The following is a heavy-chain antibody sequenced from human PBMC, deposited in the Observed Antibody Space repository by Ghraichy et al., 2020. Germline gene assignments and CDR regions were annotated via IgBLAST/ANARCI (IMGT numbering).Heavy chain of an antibody. CDR3: ARGLGPFDV. CDR1: GDSVSNNRAA. CDR2: TFYQSRWYN. Sequence: SETLSLTCAISGDSVSNNRAAWNWIRQSPSRGLEWLGRTFYQSRWYNDYTISVKSRITINPDTSKNQFSLQLNSVTPDDTAVYYCARGLGPFDVWGQGTMITVSS. D-gene: IGHD6-19*01. V-gene: IGHV6-1*01. J-gene: IGHJ3*01.